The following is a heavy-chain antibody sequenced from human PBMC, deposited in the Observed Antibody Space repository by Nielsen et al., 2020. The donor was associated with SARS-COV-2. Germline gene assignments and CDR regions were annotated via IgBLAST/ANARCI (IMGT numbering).Heavy chain of an antibody. CDR2: IKQDGSEK. V-gene: IGHV3-7*01. D-gene: IGHD5-18*01. CDR3: ARVYSYGDERDY. Sequence: GGSLRLSCAASGFTFSSYWMSWVRQAQGKGLEWVANIKQDGSEKYYVDSVKGRFTISRDNAKNSLYLQMNSLRDEDTAVYYCARVYSYGDERDYWGQGTLVTVSS. J-gene: IGHJ4*02. CDR1: GFTFSSYW.